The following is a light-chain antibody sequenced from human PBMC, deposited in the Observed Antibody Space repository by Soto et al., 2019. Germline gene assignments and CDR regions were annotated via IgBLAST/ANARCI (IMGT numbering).Light chain of an antibody. CDR2: GAS. V-gene: IGKV3-20*01. Sequence: EIVWTQYPGTLSLSPWERATLSCRASQSVSSSYLAWYQQKPGQAPRLLIYGASSRATGIPDMFSGSGSGTDFTLTLSRLEPEDFAVYYCQQYGSSLFTFGPGTKVDIK. J-gene: IGKJ3*01. CDR1: QSVSSSY. CDR3: QQYGSSLFT.